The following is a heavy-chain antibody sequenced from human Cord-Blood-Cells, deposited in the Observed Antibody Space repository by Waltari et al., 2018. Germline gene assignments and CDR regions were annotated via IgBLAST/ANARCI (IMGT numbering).Heavy chain of an antibody. V-gene: IGHV2-5*02. CDR3: AHTVGIAAAGTPFDY. CDR1: GFSLSTSGVG. CDR2: IYWDDDK. D-gene: IGHD6-13*01. Sequence: QITLKESGPTLVKPTQTLTLTCTFSGFSLSTSGVGVGWIRQPPGKALEWLALIYWDDDKRYSPSRKSRLTITKDTSKNQVVLTMTNMDPVDTATYYCAHTVGIAAAGTPFDYWGQGTLVTVSS. J-gene: IGHJ4*02.